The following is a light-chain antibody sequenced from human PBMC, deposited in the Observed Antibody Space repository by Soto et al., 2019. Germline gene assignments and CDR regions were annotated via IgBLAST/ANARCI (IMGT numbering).Light chain of an antibody. CDR2: GIS. CDR3: QQYTQWPIT. CDR1: QSVNRN. V-gene: IGKV3D-15*01. J-gene: IGKJ5*01. Sequence: EVVMTQSPATLSVSPGEGATLSCRASQSVNRNYLAWYQQKSGQAPRLLIYGISTRATGIPDRFSASGSGTEFTLTISSLQPEDIAVYYCQQYTQWPITFGQGTRLEMK.